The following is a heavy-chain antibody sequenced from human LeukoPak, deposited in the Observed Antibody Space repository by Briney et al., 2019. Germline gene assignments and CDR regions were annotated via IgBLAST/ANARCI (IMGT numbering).Heavy chain of an antibody. Sequence: ASVKVSCKASGGTFSSYAISWVRQAPGQGLEWMGIINPSGGGTNYAQKFQGRVTMTRDTSISTAYMELSRLRSDDTAVYYCARAGSTDNWFDPWGQGTLVTVSS. CDR2: INPSGGGT. D-gene: IGHD1-26*01. V-gene: IGHV1-2*02. CDR3: ARAGSTDNWFDP. CDR1: GGTFSSYA. J-gene: IGHJ5*02.